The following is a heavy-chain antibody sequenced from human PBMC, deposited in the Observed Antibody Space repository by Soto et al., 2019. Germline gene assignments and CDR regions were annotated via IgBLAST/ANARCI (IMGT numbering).Heavy chain of an antibody. V-gene: IGHV4-34*01. D-gene: IGHD6-6*01. CDR1: GGSFSGYY. J-gene: IGHJ4*02. CDR2: INHSGST. CDR3: ASWGSIASRIDY. Sequence: KQSQTLSLTCAVYGGSFSGYYWSWIRQPPGKGLEWIGEINHSGSTNYNPSLKSRVTISVYTSKNQFSLKLSSVTAADTAVYYCASWGSIASRIDYWGQGTLVTVSS.